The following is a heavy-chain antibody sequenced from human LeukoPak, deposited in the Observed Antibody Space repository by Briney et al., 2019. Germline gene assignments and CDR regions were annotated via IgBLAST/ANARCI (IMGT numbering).Heavy chain of an antibody. CDR1: GFTFSTYG. D-gene: IGHD3-16*01. CDR3: TKRITAATPFDS. CDR2: ITGSGDFT. V-gene: IGHV3-23*01. J-gene: IGHJ4*02. Sequence: SGGSLRLSCAASGFTFSTYGISWDRQAPGKGLEWVSAITGSGDFTKYADSVKGRFTISRDNSKNIVYLQMNSLRVEDTALYYCTKRITAATPFDSWGQGTLVIVSS.